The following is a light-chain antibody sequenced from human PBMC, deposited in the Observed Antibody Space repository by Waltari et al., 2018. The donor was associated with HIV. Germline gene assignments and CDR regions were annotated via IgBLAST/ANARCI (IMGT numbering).Light chain of an antibody. Sequence: QSALTQPASVSGSLGQSITISCTGTSGDIGGYNYVSWYQQHPNKAPKLMIYDVTNRASGFSNRFSASKSGNTASLTISGLQPEDEADYYCTSYTRTTTVVFGGGTKVTVL. J-gene: IGLJ2*01. CDR3: TSYTRTTTVV. CDR2: DVT. V-gene: IGLV2-14*03. CDR1: SGDIGGYNY.